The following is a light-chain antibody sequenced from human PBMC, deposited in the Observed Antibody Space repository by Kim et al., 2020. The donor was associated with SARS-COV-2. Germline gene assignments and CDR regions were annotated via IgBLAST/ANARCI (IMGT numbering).Light chain of an antibody. Sequence: EPASISCRSSQSLLHCNVYNYLDLYLQKPGQFPQLLIYVGSNRASVVPDRFSGSASGTDFSLKISRVEADDVGVYYCMQTLQTLYTFGQGTKLEI. CDR1: QSLLHCNVYNY. CDR2: VGS. V-gene: IGKV2-28*01. J-gene: IGKJ2*01. CDR3: MQTLQTLYT.